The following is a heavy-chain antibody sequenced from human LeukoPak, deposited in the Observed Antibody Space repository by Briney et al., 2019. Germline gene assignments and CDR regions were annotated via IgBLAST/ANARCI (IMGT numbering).Heavy chain of an antibody. D-gene: IGHD3-10*01. CDR2: IKGDGSYK. V-gene: IGHV3-7*01. CDR1: GFTFSNYA. Sequence: GGSPRLSCAASGFTFSNYAMTWVRQAPGKGLEWVANIKGDGSYKYYVDSVKGRFTISRDNAKSSVYLQMNSLRAEDTAVYYCARGGRPDYWGQGTLVTVSS. J-gene: IGHJ4*02. CDR3: ARGGRPDY.